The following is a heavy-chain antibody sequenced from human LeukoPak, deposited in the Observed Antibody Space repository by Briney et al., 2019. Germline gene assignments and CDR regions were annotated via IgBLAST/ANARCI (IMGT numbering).Heavy chain of an antibody. CDR3: ARDLYQWLPSTRPRDYYYYMDV. CDR1: GYTFTGYY. CDR2: INPNSGGT. V-gene: IGHV1-2*02. D-gene: IGHD6-19*01. Sequence: PSVKVSCKASGYTFTGYYIHWVRQAPGQGFKSMGWINPNSGGTNYAQKFQGRVTMTRDTSISTAYMELSRLRSDDTAVYYCARDLYQWLPSTRPRDYYYYMDVWGEGTTVTVS. J-gene: IGHJ6*03.